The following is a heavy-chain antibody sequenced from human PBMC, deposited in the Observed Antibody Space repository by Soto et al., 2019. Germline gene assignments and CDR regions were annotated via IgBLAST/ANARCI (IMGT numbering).Heavy chain of an antibody. D-gene: IGHD6-13*01. V-gene: IGHV4-34*01. J-gene: IGHJ4*02. CDR3: ARGLFGSSWSGFDY. Sequence: QVQLQQWGAGLLKPSETLSLTCAVYGGSFSGYYWSWIRQPPGKGLEWIGEINHSGSTNYNPSLKSRVTISVETSKNQFSLKLSSVTAADTAVYYCARGLFGSSWSGFDYWGQGTLVTVSS. CDR1: GGSFSGYY. CDR2: INHSGST.